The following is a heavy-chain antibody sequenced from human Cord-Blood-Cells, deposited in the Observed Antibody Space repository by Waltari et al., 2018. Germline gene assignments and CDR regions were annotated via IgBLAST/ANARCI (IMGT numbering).Heavy chain of an antibody. V-gene: IGHV4-59*08. CDR1: GGSFRRYY. CDR2: IYYSGST. D-gene: IGHD3-22*01. Sequence: QVQLQESGPGLVTPSETLSLPCPVSGGSFRRYYWSWIRQPPGKGLEWIGYIYYSGSTNYNPSLKSRVTISVDTSKNQFSLKLSSVTAADTAVYYCARLDSSGYYSYWGQGTLVTVSS. J-gene: IGHJ4*02. CDR3: ARLDSSGYYSY.